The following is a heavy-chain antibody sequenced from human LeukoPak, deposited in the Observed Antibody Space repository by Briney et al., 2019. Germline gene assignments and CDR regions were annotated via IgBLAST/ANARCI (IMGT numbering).Heavy chain of an antibody. CDR1: GRSLSRYY. CDR3: ARGAVLLWFGESYNWFDP. V-gene: IGHV4-59*12. J-gene: IGHJ5*02. D-gene: IGHD3-10*01. Sequence: SETLSLTCTVSGRSLSRYYWSWLRQPPGEGRDCIGYIYYSGSNNYNPSLKSRVTISVGTSDKQPFLTLSSVTDADTAVYYCARGAVLLWFGESYNWFDPWGQGTLVTVSS. CDR2: IYYSGSN.